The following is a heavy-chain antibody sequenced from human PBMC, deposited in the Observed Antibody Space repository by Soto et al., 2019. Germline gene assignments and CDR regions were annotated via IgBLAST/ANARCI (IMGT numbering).Heavy chain of an antibody. CDR3: AKSFFSSNGCFCVWVHH. V-gene: IGHV3-23*01. J-gene: IGHJ5*02. CDR1: GFTFSSYA. CDR2: ISGTGVPT. D-gene: IGHD2-2*01. Sequence: GGSLRLSCAASGFTFSSYAMSWVRQAPGKGLECISLISGTGVPTLYAESVKGRFSVSRDNSKNTLFLEMNNLRVDDTAIYYCAKSFFSSNGCFCVWVHHWAQGTVLTVSS.